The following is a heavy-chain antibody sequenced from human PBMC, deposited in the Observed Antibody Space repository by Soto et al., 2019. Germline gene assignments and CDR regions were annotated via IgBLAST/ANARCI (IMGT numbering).Heavy chain of an antibody. Sequence: GGSLRLSCAASGFTFSSYGMHWVRQAPGKGLEWVAVISYDGSNKYYADSVKGRFTISRDNSKNTLYLQMNSLRAEDTAVYYCAKTMRGGYYYMDVWGKGTTVTVSS. CDR1: GFTFSSYG. D-gene: IGHD1-26*01. CDR2: ISYDGSNK. CDR3: AKTMRGGYYYMDV. V-gene: IGHV3-30*18. J-gene: IGHJ6*03.